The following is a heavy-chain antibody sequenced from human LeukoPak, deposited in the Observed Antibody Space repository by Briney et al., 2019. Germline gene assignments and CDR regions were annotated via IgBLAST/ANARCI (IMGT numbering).Heavy chain of an antibody. CDR3: AKDNYDYGDYDGGDY. V-gene: IGHV3-30*02. CDR2: IRYDGSNK. D-gene: IGHD4-17*01. Sequence: PGGSLRLSCAASGFTFSSYGMHWVRQAPGEGLEWVAFIRYDGSNKYYADSVKGRFTISRDNPKNTLYLQMNSLRAEDTAVYYCAKDNYDYGDYDGGDYWGQGTLVTVSS. CDR1: GFTFSSYG. J-gene: IGHJ4*02.